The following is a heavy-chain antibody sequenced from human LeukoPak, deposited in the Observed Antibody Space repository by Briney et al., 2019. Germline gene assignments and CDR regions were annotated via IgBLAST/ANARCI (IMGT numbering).Heavy chain of an antibody. CDR1: GFTFSSYE. Sequence: PGGSLRLSCAASGFTFSSYEMNWVRQAPGKGLEWVSYISSSGSTIYYADSVKGRFTISRDNSKNTLYLQMNSLRAEDTAVYYCAKPGLYWYFDLWGRGTLVTVSS. CDR2: ISSSGSTI. V-gene: IGHV3-48*03. J-gene: IGHJ2*01. CDR3: AKPGLYWYFDL.